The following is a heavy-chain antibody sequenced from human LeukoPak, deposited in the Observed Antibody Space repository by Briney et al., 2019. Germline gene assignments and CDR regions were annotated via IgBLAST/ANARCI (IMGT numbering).Heavy chain of an antibody. J-gene: IGHJ4*02. CDR1: GGSFSGYY. D-gene: IGHD7-27*01. CDR2: INHSGST. V-gene: IGHV4-34*01. Sequence: PSETLSLTCAVYGGSFSGYYWSWIRQPPGKGLDWIGEINHSGSTNYNPSLKSRVTISVDTSKNQFSLKLNSVTAADTAVYYCARGPWVDYWGQGTLVTVSS. CDR3: ARGPWVDY.